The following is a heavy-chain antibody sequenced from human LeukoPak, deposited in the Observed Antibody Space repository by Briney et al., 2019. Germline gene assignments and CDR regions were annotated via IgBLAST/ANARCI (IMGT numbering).Heavy chain of an antibody. D-gene: IGHD3-22*01. J-gene: IGHJ4*02. CDR2: VHYSGNS. Sequence: SDTLSLTCTVSGYSMHGGSYYWGWIRQPPGKGLEWIGGVHYSGNSYYNPSLKSRVTISVDTSKNQFSLKMSSVTAADRAVYYCARHEGSYLDKSGYTFDSWGQGTLVTVSS. V-gene: IGHV4-39*01. CDR3: ARHEGSYLDKSGYTFDS. CDR1: GYSMHGGSYY.